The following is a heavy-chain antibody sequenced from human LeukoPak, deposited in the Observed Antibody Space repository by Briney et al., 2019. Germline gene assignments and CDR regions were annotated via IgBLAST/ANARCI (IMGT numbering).Heavy chain of an antibody. J-gene: IGHJ4*02. D-gene: IGHD3-22*01. Sequence: GGSLRLSCAASGFTFSSYAMSWVRQAPGKGLDWVSAFSGSGGSTYYADSVKGRLTISRDNSKNTLFLQMNSLRAEDTAVYYCARGGYFDSSGRHIDYWGQGTLVTVSS. CDR1: GFTFSSYA. CDR2: FSGSGGST. CDR3: ARGGYFDSSGRHIDY. V-gene: IGHV3-23*01.